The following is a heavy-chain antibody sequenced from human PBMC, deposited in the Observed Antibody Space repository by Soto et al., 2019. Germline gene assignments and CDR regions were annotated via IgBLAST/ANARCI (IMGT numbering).Heavy chain of an antibody. Sequence: GASVNVSCKASGYTFTSYGISWVRQAPGQGLEWMGWISAYNGNTNYAQKLQGRVTMTTDTSTSTAYMELRSLRSDDTAVYYCARDLGAVAGTDYYYGMDVWGQGTTVTVSS. V-gene: IGHV1-18*01. CDR1: GYTFTSYG. D-gene: IGHD6-19*01. J-gene: IGHJ6*02. CDR2: ISAYNGNT. CDR3: ARDLGAVAGTDYYYGMDV.